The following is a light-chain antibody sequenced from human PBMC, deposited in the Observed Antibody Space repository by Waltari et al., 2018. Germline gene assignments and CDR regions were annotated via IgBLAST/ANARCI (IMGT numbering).Light chain of an antibody. J-gene: IGKJ4*01. CDR2: AAS. Sequence: DIQMTQSPSSLSTSVGDRVTITCRESQSISIYLNWYQLKPGRAPKLLIYAASNLQSGVPSRFSGSGSGTDFTLTISSLQPEDFATYYCQQSYITPLTFGGGTKVEI. CDR3: QQSYITPLT. V-gene: IGKV1-39*01. CDR1: QSISIY.